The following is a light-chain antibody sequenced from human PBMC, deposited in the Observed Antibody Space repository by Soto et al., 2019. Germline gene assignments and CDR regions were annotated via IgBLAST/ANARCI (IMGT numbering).Light chain of an antibody. CDR1: QDISSY. J-gene: IGKJ4*01. V-gene: IGKV1-9*01. CDR2: GAS. CDR3: QQVHDYPIT. Sequence: DIQLAQSPSFLSASVGDRVTVTCRSSQDISSYLAWYQQKPGKAPKVLIYGASTLQSGVPPRFGGSGSGTAFTLTISSPQPEDFATYYCQQVHDYPITFGGGTKVEI.